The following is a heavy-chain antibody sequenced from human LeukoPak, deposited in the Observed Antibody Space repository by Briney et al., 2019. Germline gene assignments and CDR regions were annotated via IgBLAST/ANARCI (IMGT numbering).Heavy chain of an antibody. Sequence: PSETLSLTCAVYGGSFSGYYWSWIRQPPGKGLEWIGEINHSGSTNYNPSLKSRVTISVDTSKNQFSLKLSSVTAADTAVYYCATGRDGSGIGSDYFDYWGQGTLVTVSS. J-gene: IGHJ4*02. CDR1: GGSFSGYY. D-gene: IGHD3-10*01. V-gene: IGHV4-34*01. CDR3: ATGRDGSGIGSDYFDY. CDR2: INHSGST.